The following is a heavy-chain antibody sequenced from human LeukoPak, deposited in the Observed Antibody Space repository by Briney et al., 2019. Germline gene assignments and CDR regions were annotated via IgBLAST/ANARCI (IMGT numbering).Heavy chain of an antibody. CDR3: ARDYSYPDY. CDR1: GASISSYH. CDR2: IYTSGRT. J-gene: IGHJ4*02. D-gene: IGHD5-18*01. V-gene: IGHV4-4*07. Sequence: SETLSLTCSVSGASISSYHWSWIRQPAGKGLEWIGRIYTSGRTNYNPSLNSRVTMSVDTSKNQFSLELNSVTAADTAVYYCARDYSYPDYWGQGTLVTVSS.